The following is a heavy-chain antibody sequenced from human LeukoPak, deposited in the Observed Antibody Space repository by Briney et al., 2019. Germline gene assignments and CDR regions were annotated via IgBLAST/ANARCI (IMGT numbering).Heavy chain of an antibody. Sequence: GGSLRLSCAVSGFTFSSYAMHWVRQARGKGLEYVSTISSNGGSTSYANSVKGRFTISRYNTKNTLYLQMGSRRTEDMAVYYCARPSTGYYYGMDVWGQGTTVTVSS. V-gene: IGHV3-64*01. CDR3: ARPSTGYYYGMDV. CDR2: ISSNGGST. CDR1: GFTFSSYA. J-gene: IGHJ6*02.